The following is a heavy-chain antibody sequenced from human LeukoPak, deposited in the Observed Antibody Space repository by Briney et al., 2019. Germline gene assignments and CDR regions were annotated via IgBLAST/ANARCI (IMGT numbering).Heavy chain of an antibody. CDR3: ARERGRGRDSPWFDY. V-gene: IGHV3-48*01. Sequence: PGGSLRLSCAASGFTFSSHSMNWVRQAPGKGLEWVSYISSSSSTLYYADSVKGRFTISRDNSKNTLDLQMTGLRAEDTAVYYCARERGRGRDSPWFDYWGQGTLVTVSS. CDR1: GFTFSSHS. D-gene: IGHD1-26*01. J-gene: IGHJ4*02. CDR2: ISSSSSTL.